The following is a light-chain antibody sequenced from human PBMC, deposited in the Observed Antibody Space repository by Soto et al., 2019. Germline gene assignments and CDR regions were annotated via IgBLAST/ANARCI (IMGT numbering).Light chain of an antibody. CDR2: GAS. Sequence: EIVLTQSPATLSLSPGERATLSCRASQSVSSYLAWYQQKPGQAPRLLIYGASTRATGIPARFSGSGSGTEFTLIISRLEPEDFAVYYCQQYGSSPKTFGQGTKVDI. CDR1: QSVSSY. V-gene: IGKV3-20*01. J-gene: IGKJ1*01. CDR3: QQYGSSPKT.